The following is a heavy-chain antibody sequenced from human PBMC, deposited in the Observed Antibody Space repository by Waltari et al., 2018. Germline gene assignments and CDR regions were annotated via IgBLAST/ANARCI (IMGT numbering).Heavy chain of an antibody. D-gene: IGHD2-15*01. CDR2: ISDGGGNT. Sequence: EVQLVESGGGLVQPGGSLRFSCAASGFTFSSYAMSWVRQGPGKGLEWVSGISDGGGNTYYSESLKGPFTISRDNSKNTLYLQMKSLRIEDTAVYHCARAVEPDYWGQGTLVTVSS. V-gene: IGHV3-23*04. CDR1: GFTFSSYA. CDR3: ARAVEPDY. J-gene: IGHJ4*02.